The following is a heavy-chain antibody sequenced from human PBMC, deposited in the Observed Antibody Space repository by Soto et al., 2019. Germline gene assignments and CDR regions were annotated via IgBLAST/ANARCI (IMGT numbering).Heavy chain of an antibody. CDR2: ISGSGGST. J-gene: IGHJ4*02. Sequence: SGGSLRLSCAASGFTFSSHAMSWVRQAPGKGLEWVSAISGSGGSTYYADSVKGRFTISRDNSKNTLYLQMNSLRAEDTAVYYCAKDLSSRSVVPAANDYWGQGTLVTVSS. CDR3: AKDLSSRSVVPAANDY. CDR1: GFTFSSHA. V-gene: IGHV3-23*01. D-gene: IGHD2-2*01.